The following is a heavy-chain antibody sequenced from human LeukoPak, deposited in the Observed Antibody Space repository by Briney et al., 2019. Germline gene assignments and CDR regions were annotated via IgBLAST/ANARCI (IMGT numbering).Heavy chain of an antibody. CDR1: GFTFSSYG. CDR2: IRYDGSNK. V-gene: IGHV3-30*02. CDR3: ARDMRNYDSSGYYYLDY. D-gene: IGHD3-22*01. Sequence: GGSLRLSCAAFGFTFSSYGMHWVRQAPGKGLEWVAFIRYDGSNKYYADSVKGRFTISRDNAKNSLYLQMNSLRAEDTAVYYCARDMRNYDSSGYYYLDYWGQGTLVTVSS. J-gene: IGHJ4*02.